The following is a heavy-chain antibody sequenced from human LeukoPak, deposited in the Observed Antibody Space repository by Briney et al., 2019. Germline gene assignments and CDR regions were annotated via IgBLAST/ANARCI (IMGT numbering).Heavy chain of an antibody. D-gene: IGHD6-25*01. CDR1: AGTINGHF. CDR3: ARLVDNDSSGDPDTFDV. V-gene: IGHV4-59*11. Sequence: NASKTLSLTIAVTAGTINGHFSCWMRRPPGKGLKSIGFLSYSGSTRYNPSLQSRVSISGDRSETKFSLRLTSVTAADTAVYYCARLVDNDSSGDPDTFDVLGHGTVVIVSA. J-gene: IGHJ3*01. CDR2: LSYSGST.